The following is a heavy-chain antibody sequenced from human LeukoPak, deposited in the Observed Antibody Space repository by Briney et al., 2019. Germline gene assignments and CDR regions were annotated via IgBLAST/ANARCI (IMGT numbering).Heavy chain of an antibody. CDR1: GYTFTSYD. CDR3: AMWGHYYDSSGYYRFDC. Sequence: ASVKVSCKASGYTFTSYDINWVRQATGQGLEWMGWMNPNSGNTGYAQKFQGRVTMTRNTSISTAYMELSSLRSEDTAVYYCAMWGHYYDSSGYYRFDCWGQGTLVTVSS. D-gene: IGHD3-22*01. J-gene: IGHJ4*02. V-gene: IGHV1-8*01. CDR2: MNPNSGNT.